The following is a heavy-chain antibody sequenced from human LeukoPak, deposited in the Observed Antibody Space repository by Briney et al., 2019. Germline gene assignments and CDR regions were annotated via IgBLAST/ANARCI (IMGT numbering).Heavy chain of an antibody. CDR2: INAGNGNT. Sequence: ASVKVSCKASGYTFTNYAVHWVRQAPGQRLEWMGWINAGNGNTEYSQNFQDRVTITRDTSATTAYMELSSLRSEDTAVYYCARAGGYCSSTSCSFDYWGQGTLVTVSS. CDR3: ARAGGYCSSTSCSFDY. J-gene: IGHJ4*02. CDR1: GYTFTNYA. D-gene: IGHD2-2*01. V-gene: IGHV1-3*01.